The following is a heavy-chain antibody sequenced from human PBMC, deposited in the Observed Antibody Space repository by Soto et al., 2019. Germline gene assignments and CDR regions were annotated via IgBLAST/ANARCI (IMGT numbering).Heavy chain of an antibody. J-gene: IGHJ6*02. CDR1: GGSISSTSSY. V-gene: IGHV4-39*01. CDR2: VDYSGST. Sequence: PSETLSLTCTVSGGSISSTSSYWGWIRQPPGQGLEWVACVDYSGSTYYKPFLKSQVTISVDTSKNQFSLKLSSVTAADTAVYYCARLPTGGMDVWGQGTTVTVSS. CDR3: ARLPTGGMDV.